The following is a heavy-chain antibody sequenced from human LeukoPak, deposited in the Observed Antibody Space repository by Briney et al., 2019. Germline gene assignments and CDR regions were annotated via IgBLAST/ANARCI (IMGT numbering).Heavy chain of an antibody. V-gene: IGHV4-4*07. CDR2: IYSSGST. J-gene: IGHJ6*04. CDR1: SGSINDYY. Sequence: PSETLSLTCTVSSGSINDYYWSWVRQPAGKGLEWLGRIYSSGSTTYNPSLKSRITMSVDTSKNQFSLKMTSVTAAHTAVYYCAREGKWFGTYYYCMDVWGKGTTVTVSS. D-gene: IGHD3-10*01. CDR3: AREGKWFGTYYYCMDV.